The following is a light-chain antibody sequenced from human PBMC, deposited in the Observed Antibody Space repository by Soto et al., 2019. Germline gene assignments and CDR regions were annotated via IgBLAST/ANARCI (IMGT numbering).Light chain of an antibody. CDR1: NSDIGSYNL. CDR3: CSYAGSSTFV. V-gene: IGLV2-23*02. J-gene: IGLJ2*01. CDR2: EVI. Sequence: QSALTQPASVSGSPGQSITISCTGSNSDIGSYNLVSWYQHHPGKAPKLMISEVIRRPSGVSNRFSGSKSGNTASLTISGLQAEDEADYYRCSYAGSSTFVFGGGTKLTVL.